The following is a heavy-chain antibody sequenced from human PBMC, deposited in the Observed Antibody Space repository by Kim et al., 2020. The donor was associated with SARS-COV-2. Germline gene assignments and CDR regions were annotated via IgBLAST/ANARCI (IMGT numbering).Heavy chain of an antibody. CDR1: GFSLSTSGMC. CDR3: ARIIGPKKHYYGSGLDY. Sequence: SGPTLVNPTQTLTLTCTFSGFSLSTSGMCVSWIRQPPGKALEWLALIDWDDDKYYSTSLKTRLTISKDTSKNQVVLTMTNMDPVDTATYYCARIIGPKKHYYGSGLDYWGQGTLVTVSS. CDR2: IDWDDDK. D-gene: IGHD3-10*01. V-gene: IGHV2-70*01. J-gene: IGHJ4*02.